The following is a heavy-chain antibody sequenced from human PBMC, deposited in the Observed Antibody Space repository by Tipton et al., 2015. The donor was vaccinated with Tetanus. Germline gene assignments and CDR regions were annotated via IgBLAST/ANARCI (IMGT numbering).Heavy chain of an antibody. Sequence: SLRLSCAASGFTFSDYYMSWIRQAPGKGLEWVSYISSSGSTIYYADSVKGRFTISRDNAKNSLYLQMSSLRSEDTAVYYCARMPTYLSPKGGMDVWGQGTTVTVSS. V-gene: IGHV3-11*01. J-gene: IGHJ6*02. CDR3: ARMPTYLSPKGGMDV. CDR2: ISSSGSTI. D-gene: IGHD2-2*01. CDR1: GFTFSDYY.